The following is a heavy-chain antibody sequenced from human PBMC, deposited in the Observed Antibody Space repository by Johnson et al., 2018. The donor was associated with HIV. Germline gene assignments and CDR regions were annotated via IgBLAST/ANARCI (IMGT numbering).Heavy chain of an antibody. CDR2: IKSKTDGGTT. Sequence: VQLVESGGGLVQPGGSLRLSCAASGFTFSNAWMSWVRQAPGKGLEWVGRIKSKTDGGTTDYAAPVKGRFTISRDDSKNTLYLQMNSRKTEDTAVYYCTTDLGVVGGFDIWGQGTMVSVS. J-gene: IGHJ3*02. V-gene: IGHV3-15*01. CDR3: TTDLGVVGGFDI. CDR1: GFTFSNAW. D-gene: IGHD4-23*01.